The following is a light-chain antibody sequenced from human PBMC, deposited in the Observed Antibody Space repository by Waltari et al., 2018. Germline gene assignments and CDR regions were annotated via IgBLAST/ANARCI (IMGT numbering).Light chain of an antibody. CDR3: LQDYNYPYT. Sequence: AIQMTQSPSSLSASVGDSVTITCRARQAIRNDLGWYQQTPGRAPKLLIFAASSLQSGVPSRFSGSGSGTDFTLTITSLQPEDFATYYCLQDYNYPYTFGRGTKLEIK. CDR1: QAIRND. V-gene: IGKV1-6*01. J-gene: IGKJ2*01. CDR2: AAS.